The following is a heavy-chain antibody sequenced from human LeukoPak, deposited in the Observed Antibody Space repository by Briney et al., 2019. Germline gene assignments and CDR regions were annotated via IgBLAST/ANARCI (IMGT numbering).Heavy chain of an antibody. V-gene: IGHV3-21*04. J-gene: IGHJ4*02. CDR3: AKGLRWLYDFDY. CDR1: GFTFSSYS. CDR2: ISSSSSYI. Sequence: GGSLRLSCAASGFTFSSYSMNWVRQAPGKGLEWVSSISSSSSYIYYADSVKGRFTISRDNAKNSLYLQMNSLRAEDTALYYCAKGLRWLYDFDYWGQGTLVTVSS. D-gene: IGHD4-23*01.